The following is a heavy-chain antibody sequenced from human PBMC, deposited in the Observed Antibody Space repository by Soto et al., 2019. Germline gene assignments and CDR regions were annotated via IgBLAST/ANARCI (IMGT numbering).Heavy chain of an antibody. CDR3: ARDVRLADY. J-gene: IGHJ4*02. V-gene: IGHV3-48*01. CDR1: GFTFSTYS. Sequence: EVQLVESGGGLVPPGGSLRLSCAASGFTFSTYSMNWVRQAPGKGLEWVSFISSTGETTYYADSVKGRLTISRDNAKNSLFLQMNSLTAEDTAVYYCARDVRLADYWGQGTLVTVSS. CDR2: ISSTGETT. D-gene: IGHD3-10*02.